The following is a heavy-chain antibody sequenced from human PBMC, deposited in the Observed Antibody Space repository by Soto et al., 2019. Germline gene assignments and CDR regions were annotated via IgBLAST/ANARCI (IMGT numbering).Heavy chain of an antibody. D-gene: IGHD3-16*01. CDR1: GFSFSTYG. J-gene: IGHJ6*03. Sequence: DVQLLESGGGLAQRGGSLRLSCAASGFSFSTYGMTWVRQAPGKGLEWVSYGGSGGSTYYADSVQGRFTISRDNSKNTLYLQMNSLSAEDTAVYYCVKFRGRAYHYYYMDVWGNGTTVTVSS. V-gene: IGHV3-23*01. CDR2: YGGSGGST. CDR3: VKFRGRAYHYYYMDV.